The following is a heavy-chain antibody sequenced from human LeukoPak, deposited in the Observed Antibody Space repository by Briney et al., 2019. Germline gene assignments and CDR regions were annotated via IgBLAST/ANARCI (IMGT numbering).Heavy chain of an antibody. J-gene: IGHJ4*02. V-gene: IGHV3-30*18. Sequence: GGSLRLSCAASGFTFSSYGMHWVGQAQGKGREGVAVISYDGSNKYCADSVKGRFTISRDNSKNTLYLQMNSLRAEDTAVYYCAKASSGWYFDYWGQGTLVTVSS. CDR2: ISYDGSNK. CDR1: GFTFSSYG. D-gene: IGHD6-19*01. CDR3: AKASSGWYFDY.